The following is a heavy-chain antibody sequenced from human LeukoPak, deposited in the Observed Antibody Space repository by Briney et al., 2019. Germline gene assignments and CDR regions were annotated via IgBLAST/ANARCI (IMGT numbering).Heavy chain of an antibody. CDR3: AKAPFNDVWDSSGYYYPFDY. CDR2: ISGDGGST. V-gene: IGHV3-43*02. Sequence: GGSLRLSCAASGFTFSGYAMNWVRQAPGEGLEWVSLISGDGGSTYYADSVKGRFTISRDNSKNSLYLQMNSLRTEDTALYYCAKAPFNDVWDSSGYYYPFDYWGQGTLVTVSS. J-gene: IGHJ4*02. CDR1: GFTFSGYA. D-gene: IGHD3-22*01.